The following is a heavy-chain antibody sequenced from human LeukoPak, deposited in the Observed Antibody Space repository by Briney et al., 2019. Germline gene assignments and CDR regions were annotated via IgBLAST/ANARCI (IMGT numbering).Heavy chain of an antibody. CDR3: ARGRWGSGWTSRLYFVY. CDR2: ISAYNGNT. Sequence: ASVNVSCMASVYTFTRYGTSWLRQAPGPGLEWMGWISAYNGNTNYAQKLQGRVTMTTDTSKITASMELRSLRSDDTAVYYCARGRWGSGWTSRLYFVYWGQGTLVTVSS. J-gene: IGHJ4*02. CDR1: VYTFTRYG. D-gene: IGHD6-19*01. V-gene: IGHV1-18*01.